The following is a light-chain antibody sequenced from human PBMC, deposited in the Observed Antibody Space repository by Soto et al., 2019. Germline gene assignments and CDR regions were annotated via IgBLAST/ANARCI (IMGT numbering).Light chain of an antibody. CDR3: QQYNSYSHT. J-gene: IGKJ2*01. CDR2: QAS. CDR1: QSISSG. Sequence: DLQMTQSPSTLSASVGDRGTITCRASQSISSGLAWYQQKPEKAPKLLIYQASSLESGVPSRFSGSGSGTEFTLTSSSLQPDDFATYYCQQYNSYSHTFGQGTKVDIK. V-gene: IGKV1-5*03.